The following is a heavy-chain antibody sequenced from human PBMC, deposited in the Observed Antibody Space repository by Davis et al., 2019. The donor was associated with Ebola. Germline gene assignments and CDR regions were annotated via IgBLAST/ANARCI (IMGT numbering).Heavy chain of an antibody. CDR3: ASGLLRSADY. Sequence: GESLKIPCAAPGFTFSSYSMNWVRQAPGKGLEWVSSISSSSSYIYYADSVKGRFPISRDNAKNSLYLQMNSLRAEDTAVYYCASGLLRSADYWGQGTLVTVSS. CDR1: GFTFSSYS. CDR2: ISSSSSYI. V-gene: IGHV3-21*01. D-gene: IGHD4-23*01. J-gene: IGHJ4*02.